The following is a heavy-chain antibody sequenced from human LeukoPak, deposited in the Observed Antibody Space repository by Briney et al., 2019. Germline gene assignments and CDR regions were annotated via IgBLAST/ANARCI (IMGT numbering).Heavy chain of an antibody. J-gene: IGHJ4*02. CDR1: GFTFSFYA. CDR2: ISSDGSNG. Sequence: GGSLRLFCAASGFTFSFYAIHCVRQAPGKGLEGVAVISSDGSNGYYADSVKGRLTISRDNSKDTLYLQMNSLRVEDTAVYYCAREVGKRDFDYWGQGTLVTVSS. CDR3: AREVGKRDFDY. D-gene: IGHD1-26*01. V-gene: IGHV3-30*04.